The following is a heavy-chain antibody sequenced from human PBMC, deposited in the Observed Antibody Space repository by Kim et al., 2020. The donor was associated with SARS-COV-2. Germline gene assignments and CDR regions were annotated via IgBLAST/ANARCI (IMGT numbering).Heavy chain of an antibody. V-gene: IGHV4-39*01. J-gene: IGHJ4*02. Sequence: GSTYYNPYLTSRVTISVDTSKNQFSLKLSSVTAADTAVYYCASIGGDGDYWGQGTLVTVSS. D-gene: IGHD3-16*02. CDR3: ASIGGDGDY. CDR2: GST.